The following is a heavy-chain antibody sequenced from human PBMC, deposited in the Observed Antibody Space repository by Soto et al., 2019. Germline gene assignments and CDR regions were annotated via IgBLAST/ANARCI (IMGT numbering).Heavy chain of an antibody. Sequence: QVQLVESGGGVVQPGRSLRLACAVSGFTFRSYAMHWVRQAPGKGLEWVTAIRHDGTDSYYADSVKGRFTISRDNSKXXXXXXXXXXXTAXXXXXXXRDGYSSGWRYLHLWGQGTLVTVSS. CDR2: IRHDGTDS. CDR3: RDGYSSGWRYLHL. CDR1: GFTFRSYA. D-gene: IGHD6-19*01. J-gene: IGHJ1*01. V-gene: IGHV3-33*01.